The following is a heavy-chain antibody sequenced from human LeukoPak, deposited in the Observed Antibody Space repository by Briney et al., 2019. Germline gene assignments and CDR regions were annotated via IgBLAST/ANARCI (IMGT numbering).Heavy chain of an antibody. D-gene: IGHD2-21*02. Sequence: ASVKVSCKASGYTFTSYGISWVRQAPGQRLEWMGWINAGNGNTKYSQEFQGRVTITRDTSASTAYMELSSLRSEDMAVYYCARGSLVTAIRYYFDYWGQGALVTVSS. J-gene: IGHJ4*02. CDR1: GYTFTSYG. V-gene: IGHV1-3*03. CDR3: ARGSLVTAIRYYFDY. CDR2: INAGNGNT.